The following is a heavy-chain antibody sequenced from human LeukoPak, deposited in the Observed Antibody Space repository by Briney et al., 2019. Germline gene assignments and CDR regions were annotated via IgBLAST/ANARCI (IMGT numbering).Heavy chain of an antibody. Sequence: GGSLRLSCAASGFTFSSYSMNWVRQARGKGLECVGFIRSKTYGGTTDYAVSVKGRFTISRDDSKSIAYLQMNNLKTEDTAVYYCATVTTYFDSWGQGTLVTVSS. CDR1: GFTFSSYS. J-gene: IGHJ4*02. CDR2: IRSKTYGGTT. D-gene: IGHD1-14*01. V-gene: IGHV3-49*04. CDR3: ATVTTYFDS.